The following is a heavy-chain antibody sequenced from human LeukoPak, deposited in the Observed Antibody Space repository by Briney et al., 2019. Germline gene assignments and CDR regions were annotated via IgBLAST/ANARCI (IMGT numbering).Heavy chain of an antibody. CDR2: INPDGSTT. CDR1: GFTFSNYW. Sequence: GGSLRLSCAASGFTFSNYWMHWVRQDPGKGLVWVSFINPDGSTTNYADSVKGRFTISRDNAKNALYLQMNSLRAEDTAVYYCAKDHDSSGSAIDYWGQGTLVTVSS. V-gene: IGHV3-74*01. CDR3: AKDHDSSGSAIDY. D-gene: IGHD3-22*01. J-gene: IGHJ4*02.